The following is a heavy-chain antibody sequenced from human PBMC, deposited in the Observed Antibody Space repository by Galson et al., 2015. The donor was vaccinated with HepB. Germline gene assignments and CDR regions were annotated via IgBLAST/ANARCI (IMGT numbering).Heavy chain of an antibody. CDR3: ARGGTGDYSLAY. V-gene: IGHV3-53*01. CDR2: MYGGGST. Sequence: SLRLSCAASGFTVSSNHMNWVRQAPGKGLEWVSVMYGGGSTYYADSVKGRFTISRDNSKNTLYLQMNSLRAEDTAVYYCARGGTGDYSLAYWGQGTLVTVSS. J-gene: IGHJ4*02. D-gene: IGHD4-11*01. CDR1: GFTVSSNH.